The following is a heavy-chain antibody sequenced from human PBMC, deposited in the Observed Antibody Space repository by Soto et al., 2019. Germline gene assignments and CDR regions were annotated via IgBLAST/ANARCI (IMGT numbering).Heavy chain of an antibody. J-gene: IGHJ4*02. CDR2: ISYDGSNK. CDR1: GFTFSSYA. D-gene: IGHD3-22*01. Sequence: QVQLVESGGGVVQPGRSLRLSCAASGFTFSSYAMHWVRQAPGKGLEWGAVISYDGSNKYYADSVKGRFTISRDNSKNTLYLQMNSLRAEDTAVYYCARDAEYYYDSSGYYRDYGNHFDYWGQGTLVTVSS. V-gene: IGHV3-30-3*01. CDR3: ARDAEYYYDSSGYYRDYGNHFDY.